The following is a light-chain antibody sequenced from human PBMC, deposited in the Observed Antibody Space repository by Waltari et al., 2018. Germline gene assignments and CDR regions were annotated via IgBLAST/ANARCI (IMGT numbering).Light chain of an antibody. CDR1: RPNLGRQS. CDR3: ATWDDSLNGL. Sequence: SVLTPTPSASGTPGQRVSISRSCSRPNLGRQSANWYQPVPGTAPQLLIYTKNQRPAGVPYRFSGSKSGTSASLAISGLQSEDEADYYCATWDDSLNGLFGGGTKLTVL. V-gene: IGLV1-44*01. CDR2: TKN. J-gene: IGLJ2*01.